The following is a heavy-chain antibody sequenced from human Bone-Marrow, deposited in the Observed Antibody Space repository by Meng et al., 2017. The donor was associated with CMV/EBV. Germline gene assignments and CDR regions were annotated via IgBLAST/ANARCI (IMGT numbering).Heavy chain of an antibody. J-gene: IGHJ4*02. Sequence: GGSLRLSCKGSGYSFTSYWIGWVRQMPGKGLEWMGIIYPGDSDTRYSPSFQGQVTISADKSISTAYLQWSILKASDIAMYYCARQAGYSRGWYGNGFDDWGQGTLVTVSS. CDR2: IYPGDSDT. V-gene: IGHV5-51*01. CDR1: GYSFTSYW. CDR3: ARQAGYSRGWYGNGFDD. D-gene: IGHD6-19*01.